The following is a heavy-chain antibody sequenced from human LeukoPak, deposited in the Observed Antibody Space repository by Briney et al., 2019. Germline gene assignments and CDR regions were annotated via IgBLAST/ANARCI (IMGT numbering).Heavy chain of an antibody. CDR3: ARDYYGGHNLYNFDF. Sequence: SVKVSCKASGGTFSSYAISWVRQAPGQGLEWMGGIIPIFGTANYAQKFQGRVTITADESTSTAYMELSSLTSDDTAVYYCARDYYGGHNLYNFDFWGQGARVIVSS. J-gene: IGHJ4*02. CDR1: GGTFSSYA. CDR2: IIPIFGTA. D-gene: IGHD3-10*01. V-gene: IGHV1-69*13.